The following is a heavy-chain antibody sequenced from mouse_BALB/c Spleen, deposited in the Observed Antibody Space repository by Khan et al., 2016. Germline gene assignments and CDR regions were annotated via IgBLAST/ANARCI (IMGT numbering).Heavy chain of an antibody. CDR1: GFDFSSYW. CDR3: ARSDGYYAMDY. Sequence: VQLLEAGGGLVQPGGSLKLSCAASGFDFSSYWMSWVRQAPGQGLEWIGEINPDSSKINYTPSLKDKFIISRDNAKNTLYLQVSKVRSEDTALYYCARSDGYYAMDYWGQGTSVNVSS. D-gene: IGHD2-3*01. V-gene: IGHV4-1*02. J-gene: IGHJ4*01. CDR2: INPDSSKI.